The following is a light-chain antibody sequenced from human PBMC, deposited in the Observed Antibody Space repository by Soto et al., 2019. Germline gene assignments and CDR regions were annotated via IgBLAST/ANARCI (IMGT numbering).Light chain of an antibody. V-gene: IGLV3-1*01. CDR3: QALDSSPYVV. J-gene: IGLJ2*01. CDR2: QDS. Sequence: SYELTQPPSVSVSPGQTASITCSGDKGGDKDAGWCHQKPCKSPVLVIYQDSTRPSGIPERFSGSNSGNTATLTISVTQDMDEADYYCQALDSSPYVVFGGGTKLTVL. CDR1: KGGDKD.